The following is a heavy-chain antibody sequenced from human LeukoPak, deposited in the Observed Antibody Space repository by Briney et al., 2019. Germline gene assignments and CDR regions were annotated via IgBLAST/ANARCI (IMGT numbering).Heavy chain of an antibody. CDR3: ARDRGTFDCLDY. CDR2: ISSSSSYI. D-gene: IGHD3-9*01. J-gene: IGHJ4*02. V-gene: IGHV3-21*01. CDR1: GFTFSSYS. Sequence: PGGSLRLSCAASGFTFSSYSMNWVRQAPGKGLEWVSSISSSSSYIYYADSVKGRFTISRDNAKNSLYLQMNSLRAEDTAVYYCARDRGTFDCLDYWGQGTLVTVSS.